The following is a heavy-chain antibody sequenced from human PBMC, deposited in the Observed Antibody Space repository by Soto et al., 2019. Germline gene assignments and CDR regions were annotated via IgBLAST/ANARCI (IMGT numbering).Heavy chain of an antibody. J-gene: IGHJ4*02. CDR1: GFIVSSNR. D-gene: IGHD3-3*01. V-gene: IGHV3-53*01. CDR3: VRGPSDHKLRLVEWPYGDY. Sequence: PXGSLKLSCVASGFIVSSNRMSWVRQAPGRGLEWVSVIYSGHTTYYADSVEGRFTISRDDSKNTLYLQMNSLRVEDTAVYYCVRGPSDHKLRLVEWPYGDYWGQGALVTVSS. CDR2: IYSGHTT.